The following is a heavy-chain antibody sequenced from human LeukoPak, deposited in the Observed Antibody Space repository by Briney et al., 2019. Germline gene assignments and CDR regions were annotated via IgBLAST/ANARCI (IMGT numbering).Heavy chain of an antibody. V-gene: IGHV4-4*09. CDR2: IYTSGST. D-gene: IGHD4-11*01. J-gene: IGHJ4*02. CDR1: GGSISSYY. CDR3: ARLNEDDYTLDY. Sequence: SETLSLTCTVSGGSISSYYWSWTRQPPGKGLEWIGYIYTSGSTNYNPSLKSRVTISVDTSKNQFSLKLSSVTAADTAVYYCARLNEDDYTLDYWGQGTLVTVSS.